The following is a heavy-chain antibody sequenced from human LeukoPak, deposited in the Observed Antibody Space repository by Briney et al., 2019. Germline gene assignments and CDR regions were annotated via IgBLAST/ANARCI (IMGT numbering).Heavy chain of an antibody. CDR3: AKDSHWILFDD. D-gene: IGHD2-2*03. CDR1: GGTFSSYA. CDR2: IIPIFGTA. J-gene: IGHJ4*02. Sequence: ASVKVSCKASGGTFSSYAISWVRQAPGQGLEWMGGIIPIFGTANYAQKFQGRVTITADKSTSTAYMELSSLRSEDTAVYYCAKDSHWILFDDWGQGTLVTVSS. V-gene: IGHV1-69*06.